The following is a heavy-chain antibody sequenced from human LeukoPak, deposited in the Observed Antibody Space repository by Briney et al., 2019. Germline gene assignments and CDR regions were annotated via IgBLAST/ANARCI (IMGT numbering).Heavy chain of an antibody. CDR2: VDPEDGET. Sequence: ASVKVSCKVPGYTFTDYYMHWVQQAPGKGLEWMGLVDPEDGETIYAEKFQGRVTITADTSTDTAYMELSSLRSGDTAVYYCACSERKYYGSRRGDYWGEGTLVTVSS. J-gene: IGHJ4*02. CDR1: GYTFTDYY. CDR3: ACSERKYYGSRRGDY. D-gene: IGHD3-10*01. V-gene: IGHV1-69-2*01.